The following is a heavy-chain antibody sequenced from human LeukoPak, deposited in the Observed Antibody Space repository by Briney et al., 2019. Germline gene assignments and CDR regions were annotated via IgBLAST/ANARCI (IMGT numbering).Heavy chain of an antibody. J-gene: IGHJ6*03. CDR2: ISYDGSNK. CDR3: ARDSGHCSSTSCLHYYSYMDV. D-gene: IGHD2-2*01. V-gene: IGHV3-30*01. CDR1: TYTCSSNA. Sequence: PAGKLCLSAAAYTYTCSSNAMDWVGQGPGKGLEGVAVISYDGSNKYYADSVKGRFTISRDNSKNTLYLQMNSLRAEHTAVYYCARDSGHCSSTSCLHYYSYMDVWGKGTTVTASS.